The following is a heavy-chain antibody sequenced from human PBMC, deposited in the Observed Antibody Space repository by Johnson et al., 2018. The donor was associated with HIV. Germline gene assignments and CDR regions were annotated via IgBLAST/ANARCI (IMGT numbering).Heavy chain of an antibody. D-gene: IGHD6-13*01. CDR3: TTDWQLVPGPPRYDAFDI. CDR1: GFTVSSNY. Sequence: VQLVESGGGLIQPGGSLRLSCAASGFTVSSNYMSWVRQAPGKGLEWVSVIYSGGSTYYADSVKGRFTISRDNSKNTLYLQMNSLRAEDTAVYYCTTDWQLVPGPPRYDAFDIWGQGTMVTVSS. CDR2: IYSGGST. J-gene: IGHJ3*02. V-gene: IGHV3-53*01.